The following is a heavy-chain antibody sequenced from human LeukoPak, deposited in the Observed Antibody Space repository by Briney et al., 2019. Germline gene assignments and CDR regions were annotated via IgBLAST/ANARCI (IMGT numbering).Heavy chain of an antibody. D-gene: IGHD3-10*01. Sequence: SVKVSCKASGGTFSSYAISWVRQAPGQGLEWMGGIIPIFGTANYAQKFQGRVTITADESTSTAYMELSSLRSEDTAVYYCARMGVLGFGELLWRPYCYYYMDVWGKGTTVTVSS. CDR3: ARMGVLGFGELLWRPYCYYYMDV. V-gene: IGHV1-69*13. CDR1: GGTFSSYA. CDR2: IIPIFGTA. J-gene: IGHJ6*03.